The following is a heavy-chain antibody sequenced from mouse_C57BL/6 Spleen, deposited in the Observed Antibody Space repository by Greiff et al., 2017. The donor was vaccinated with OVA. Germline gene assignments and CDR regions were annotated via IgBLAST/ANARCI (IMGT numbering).Heavy chain of an antibody. CDR2: ISYDGSN. D-gene: IGHD1-1*01. CDR3: AREGSSTVRYFDV. CDR1: GYSITSGYY. J-gene: IGHJ1*03. Sequence: EVQRVESGPGLVKPSQSLSLTCSVTGYSITSGYYWNWIRQFPGNKLEWMGYISYDGSNNYNPSLKNRISITRDTSKNQFFLKLNSVTTEDTATYYCAREGSSTVRYFDVWGTGTTVTVSS. V-gene: IGHV3-6*01.